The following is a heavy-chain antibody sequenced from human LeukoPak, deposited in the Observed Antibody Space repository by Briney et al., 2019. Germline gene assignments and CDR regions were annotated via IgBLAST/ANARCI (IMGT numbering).Heavy chain of an antibody. CDR1: GFTFSSHA. Sequence: GGSLRLSCAASGFTFSSHAMSWVRQAPGKGLEWVSGISGNGAGTYYGDSVKGRFTISRDNSKNTLYLQMNSLRAEGTALYFFAKGLWGTTKQGFCCWGQGNPGTVSS. CDR3: AKGLWGTTKQGFCC. V-gene: IGHV3-23*02. CDR2: ISGNGAGT. J-gene: IGHJ4*03. D-gene: IGHD1-7*01.